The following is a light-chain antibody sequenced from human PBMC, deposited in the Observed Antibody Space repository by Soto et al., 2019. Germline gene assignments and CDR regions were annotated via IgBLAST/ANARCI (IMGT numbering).Light chain of an antibody. CDR3: QKYSSVIT. Sequence: TQSPSSLSASVGDRVTITCRASQGISSYLAWYQQKLGKVPKLLISAASTLQSGVPSRFSGSGSGTDFTLTISSLQPEDVATYYCQKYSSVITFGQGTRLEIK. CDR1: QGISSY. J-gene: IGKJ5*01. CDR2: AAS. V-gene: IGKV1-27*01.